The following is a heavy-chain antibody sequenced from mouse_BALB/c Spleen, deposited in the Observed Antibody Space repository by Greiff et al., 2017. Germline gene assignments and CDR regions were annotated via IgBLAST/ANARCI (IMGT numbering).Heavy chain of an antibody. J-gene: IGHJ3*01. CDR2: ISDGGSYT. Sequence: DVMLVESGGGLVKPGGSLKLSCAASGFTFSDYYVYWVRQTPEKRLEWVATISDGGSYTYYPDSVKGRFTISRDNAKNNLYLQMSSLKSEDTAMYYCERAYDYWGQGTLVTVSA. V-gene: IGHV5-4*02. CDR1: GFTFSDYY. CDR3: ERAYDY. D-gene: IGHD2-10*02.